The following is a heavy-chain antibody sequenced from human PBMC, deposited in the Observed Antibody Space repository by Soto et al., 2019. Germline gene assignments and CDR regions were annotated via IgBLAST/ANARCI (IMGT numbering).Heavy chain of an antibody. J-gene: IGHJ3*01. CDR2: ISYDGCSK. CDR1: GFTFSSYA. Sequence: QVQLVESGGGVVQPGWSLRLSCAASGFTFSSYAMHWVRQAPGKGLEWVAVISYDGCSKTYADSVKGRFTISRDNSKNTLSLQMNSLKGEDTAVYYCARCSPSSGTSFNDAFDFWGQGTMVTVSS. CDR3: ARCSPSSGTSFNDAFDF. D-gene: IGHD3-3*01. V-gene: IGHV3-30-3*01.